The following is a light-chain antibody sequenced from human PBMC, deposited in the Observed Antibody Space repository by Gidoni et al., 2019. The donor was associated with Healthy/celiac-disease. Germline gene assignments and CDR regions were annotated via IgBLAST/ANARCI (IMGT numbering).Light chain of an antibody. CDR1: SSDFGGYNY. Sequence: QSALTQPPSASGSPGQSVTISCTGTSSDFGGYNYVSWYQQHPGKAPKLMIYEVSKRPSGVPDRFFGSKSGNTASLTVSGLQAEDEADYYCSSYAGSNNFRVFGGGTKLTVL. CDR3: SSYAGSNNFRV. J-gene: IGLJ3*02. V-gene: IGLV2-8*01. CDR2: EVS.